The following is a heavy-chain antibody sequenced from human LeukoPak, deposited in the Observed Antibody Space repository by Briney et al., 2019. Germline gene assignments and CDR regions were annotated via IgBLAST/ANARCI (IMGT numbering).Heavy chain of an antibody. Sequence: SVKVSCKASGGTFSSYAISWVRQAPGQGLEWMGRIIPIIDLANYAQKFQGRVTITADESTSTAYMELSSLRSEDTAVYYCATRRITGTMLFDYWGQGTLVTVSS. V-gene: IGHV1-69*04. D-gene: IGHD1-7*01. CDR3: ATRRITGTMLFDY. CDR2: IIPIIDLA. J-gene: IGHJ4*02. CDR1: GGTFSSYA.